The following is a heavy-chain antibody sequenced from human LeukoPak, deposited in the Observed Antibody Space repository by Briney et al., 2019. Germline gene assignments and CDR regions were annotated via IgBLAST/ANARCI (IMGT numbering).Heavy chain of an antibody. J-gene: IGHJ4*02. CDR3: ARHLGRGWLQPNFDY. CDR2: IYYSGST. Sequence: IPSETLSLTCTVSGGSISSSSYYWGWIRQPPGKGLEWTGSIYYSGSTYYNPSLKSRVTISVDTSKNQFSLKLSSVTAADTAVYYCARHLGRGWLQPNFDYWGQGTLVTVSS. V-gene: IGHV4-39*01. CDR1: GGSISSSSYY. D-gene: IGHD5-24*01.